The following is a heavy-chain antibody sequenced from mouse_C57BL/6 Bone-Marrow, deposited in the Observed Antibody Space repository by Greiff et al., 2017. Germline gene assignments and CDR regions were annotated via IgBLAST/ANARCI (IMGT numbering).Heavy chain of an antibody. V-gene: IGHV1-69*01. D-gene: IGHD1-1*01. Sequence: KQSCTASGYTFTSYWMHWAKSRPGHGLEGIGGIDPSDGYTNYNKKFMGKSTLTVDKSSNTAYMQPSSLTSEDSAVYYGASRGGSTVVAHFDVWGSGTAITVSA. CDR2: IDPSDGYT. CDR3: ASRGGSTVVAHFDV. J-gene: IGHJ1*01. CDR1: GYTFTSYW.